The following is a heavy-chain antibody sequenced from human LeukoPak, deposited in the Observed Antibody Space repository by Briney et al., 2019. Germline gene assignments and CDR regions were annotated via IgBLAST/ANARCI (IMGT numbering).Heavy chain of an antibody. D-gene: IGHD6-6*01. CDR1: GYTFTGYY. Sequence: ASVKVSCKASGYTFTGYYMHWVRQAPGQGLEWMGWINPNSGGTNYAQKFQGRVTVTRDTSIGTAYMELSTLRSDDTAVYYCARGGEYSRSSSTYWGQGTLVTVSS. V-gene: IGHV1-2*02. J-gene: IGHJ4*02. CDR3: ARGGEYSRSSSTY. CDR2: INPNSGGT.